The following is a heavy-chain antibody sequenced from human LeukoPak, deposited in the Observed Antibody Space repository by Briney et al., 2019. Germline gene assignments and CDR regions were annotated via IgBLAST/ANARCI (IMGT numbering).Heavy chain of an antibody. CDR1: GGSISSGDYY. CDR3: ARGAMVRGMGY. V-gene: IGHV4-30-4*08. Sequence: SETLSLTCTVSGGSISSGDYYWRWIRQPPGKGLEWIGYIYYSGSTFYNPSLKSRVTISVDTSMNQFALKLSSVAAADTAVYYCARGAMVRGMGYWGQGTLVTVSS. CDR2: IYYSGST. J-gene: IGHJ4*02. D-gene: IGHD3-10*01.